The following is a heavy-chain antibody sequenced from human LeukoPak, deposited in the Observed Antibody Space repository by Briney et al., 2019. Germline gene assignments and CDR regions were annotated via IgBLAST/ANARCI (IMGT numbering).Heavy chain of an antibody. J-gene: IGHJ6*02. Sequence: GGSLRLSCAASGFTFSSYSMNWVRQAPGKGLEWVAVISYDGSNKYYADSVKGRFTISGDNSKNTLYLQMNSLRAEDTAVYYCARTQVAGYYYYYGMDVWGQGTTVTVSS. CDR2: ISYDGSNK. D-gene: IGHD6-19*01. V-gene: IGHV3-30*03. CDR3: ARTQVAGYYYYYGMDV. CDR1: GFTFSSYS.